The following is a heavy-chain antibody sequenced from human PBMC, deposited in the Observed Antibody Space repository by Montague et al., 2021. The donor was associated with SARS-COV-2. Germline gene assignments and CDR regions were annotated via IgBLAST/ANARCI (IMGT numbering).Heavy chain of an antibody. D-gene: IGHD3-9*01. CDR2: ISYDGSNK. Sequence: SLRLSCAASGFTFSSYAMHWVRQAPGKGLEWVAVISYDGSNKYYADSVKGRFTISRDNSKNTLHLQMNSLRAEDTAVYYCARGLTYWYFDLWGRGTLVTVSS. CDR3: ARGLTYWYFDL. CDR1: GFTFSSYA. J-gene: IGHJ2*01. V-gene: IGHV3-30-3*01.